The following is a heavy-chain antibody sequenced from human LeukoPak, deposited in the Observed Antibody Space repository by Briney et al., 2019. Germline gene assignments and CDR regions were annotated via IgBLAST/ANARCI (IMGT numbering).Heavy chain of an antibody. V-gene: IGHV3-7*01. Sequence: GGSLRLSCAASGFTFSSYWMSWLRQAPGKGLEWVANIKQDGSEKYYVDSVKGRFTISRDNAKNSLYLQMNSLRAEDTAVYYCARGGRYYYDSSGYWVDYWGQGTLVTVSS. CDR1: GFTFSSYW. CDR3: ARGGRYYYDSSGYWVDY. J-gene: IGHJ4*02. CDR2: IKQDGSEK. D-gene: IGHD3-22*01.